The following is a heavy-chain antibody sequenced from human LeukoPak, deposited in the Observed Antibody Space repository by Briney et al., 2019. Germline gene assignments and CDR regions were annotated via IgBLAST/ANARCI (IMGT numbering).Heavy chain of an antibody. Sequence: GGSLRLSCAASGFTFSSYGMHWVRQAPGEGLEWVAVISFNASNKYYADSVKGRFTISRDNSKNTLYLQMNSLRAEDTAVYYCAKDVDPFGSGSYVEGFDYWGQGTLVTVSS. CDR2: ISFNASNK. V-gene: IGHV3-30*18. D-gene: IGHD3-10*01. CDR1: GFTFSSYG. J-gene: IGHJ4*02. CDR3: AKDVDPFGSGSYVEGFDY.